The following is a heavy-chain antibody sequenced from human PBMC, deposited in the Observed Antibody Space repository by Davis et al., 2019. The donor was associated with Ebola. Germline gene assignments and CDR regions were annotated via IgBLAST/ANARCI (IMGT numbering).Heavy chain of an antibody. CDR2: ISGIGGST. Sequence: PGGSLRLSCAASGFTFSSYAMSWVRQAPGKGLEWVSAISGIGGSTYYADSVKGRFTISRDNSKNTLYLQMNSLRAEDTAVYYCAKAKNYDSSGYYEGDVWGQGTTVTVSS. V-gene: IGHV3-23*01. J-gene: IGHJ6*02. CDR3: AKAKNYDSSGYYEGDV. CDR1: GFTFSSYA. D-gene: IGHD3-22*01.